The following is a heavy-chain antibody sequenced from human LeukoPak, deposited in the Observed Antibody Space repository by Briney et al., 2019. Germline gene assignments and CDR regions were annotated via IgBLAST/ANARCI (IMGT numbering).Heavy chain of an antibody. D-gene: IGHD6-13*01. Sequence: GGSLRLSCAASGFTFSTYGMHWVRQAPGKGLEWVAVIWYDGSNKYADSVKGRFTISRDNSKNTLYLQMNSLRAEDTAVYYCASAALYSSSWYYFDYWGQGTLVTVSS. J-gene: IGHJ4*02. CDR3: ASAALYSSSWYYFDY. CDR2: IWYDGSNK. CDR1: GFTFSTYG. V-gene: IGHV3-33*01.